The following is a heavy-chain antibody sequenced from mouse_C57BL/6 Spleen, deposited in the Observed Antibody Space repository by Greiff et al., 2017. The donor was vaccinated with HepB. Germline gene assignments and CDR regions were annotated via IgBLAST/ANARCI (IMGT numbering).Heavy chain of an antibody. CDR3: ASHPLFFTTVVATDFDY. Sequence: EVQGVESGGDLVKPGGSLKLSCAASGFTFSSYGMSWVRQTPDKRLEWVATISSGGSYTYYPDSVKGRFTISRDNAKNTLYLQMSSLKSGDTAMYYCASHPLFFTTVVATDFDYWGQGTTLTVSS. V-gene: IGHV5-6*01. CDR2: ISSGGSYT. J-gene: IGHJ2*01. CDR1: GFTFSSYG. D-gene: IGHD1-1*01.